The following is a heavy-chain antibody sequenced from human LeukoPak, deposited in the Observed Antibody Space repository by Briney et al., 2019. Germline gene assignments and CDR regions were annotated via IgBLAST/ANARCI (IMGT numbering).Heavy chain of an antibody. CDR1: ATFTIYG. CDR3: ARDHYQRAAGLFTY. CDR2: ISAYNGNT. D-gene: IGHD6-19*01. Sequence: AXVKVSFKASATFTIYGISWVRQAPGQGREWMGWISAYNGNTNYTQKLQGRVTMTTHTSTSTAYMELRSLRSDDPAVYYCARDHYQRAAGLFTYWGQGTLVTVSS. J-gene: IGHJ4*02. V-gene: IGHV1-18*04.